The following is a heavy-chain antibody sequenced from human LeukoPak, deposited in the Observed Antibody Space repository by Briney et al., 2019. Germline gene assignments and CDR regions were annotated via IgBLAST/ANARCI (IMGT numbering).Heavy chain of an antibody. J-gene: IGHJ4*02. V-gene: IGHV3-48*01. CDR1: GFTFSSYS. CDR3: ARDGFDFWSGYPTTVDY. D-gene: IGHD3-3*01. CDR2: ISSSSNTI. Sequence: GGSLRLSCVASGFTFSSYSMNWVRQSPGKGLEWVSYISSSSNTIYYADSVKGRFTISRDNANNSLYLQMNSLRAEDTAVYYCARDGFDFWSGYPTTVDYWSQGTLVTVSS.